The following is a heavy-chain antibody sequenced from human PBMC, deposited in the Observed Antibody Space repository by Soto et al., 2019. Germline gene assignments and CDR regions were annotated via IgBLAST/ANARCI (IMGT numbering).Heavy chain of an antibody. Sequence: EAQLLESGGGLVQPGGSLRLSCAASGFTFSTYAMSWVRQAPGKRLEWVSAISGSGGSTYYAGSVTGRFTISRDTSITVLYLRINSLITEDTAVYYCAHPRGYGVFDAYDIWGQGAMVTVSS. CDR2: ISGSGGST. CDR3: AHPRGYGVFDAYDI. CDR1: GFTFSTYA. J-gene: IGHJ3*02. V-gene: IGHV3-23*01. D-gene: IGHD4-17*01.